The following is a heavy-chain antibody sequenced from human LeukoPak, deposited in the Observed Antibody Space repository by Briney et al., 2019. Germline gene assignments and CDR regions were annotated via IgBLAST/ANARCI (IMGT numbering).Heavy chain of an antibody. V-gene: IGHV1-24*01. Sequence: ASVKVSCKVSGYTLTELSMHWVRQAPGKGLEWMGGFDPEDGETIYARKFQGRVTMTEDTSTDTAYMELSSLRSEDTAVYYCATFLGTGRGYDFWSGLGYFDYWGQGTLVTVSS. CDR3: ATFLGTGRGYDFWSGLGYFDY. CDR1: GYTLTELS. J-gene: IGHJ4*02. CDR2: FDPEDGET. D-gene: IGHD3-3*01.